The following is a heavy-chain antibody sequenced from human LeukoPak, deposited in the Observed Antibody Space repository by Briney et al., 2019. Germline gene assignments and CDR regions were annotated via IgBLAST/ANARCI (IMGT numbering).Heavy chain of an antibody. Sequence: PSETLSLTCTISGGSVSDYYWSWIRQSPGKGLEWIGYIYHTGSTSYSPSLKSRVTISADTSQNQFSLKLSSVTAADTAVYYCARAPGRFLEWLSSASYYYMDVWGKGTTVTVSS. J-gene: IGHJ6*03. D-gene: IGHD3-3*01. CDR2: IYHTGST. CDR3: ARAPGRFLEWLSSASYYYMDV. CDR1: GGSVSDYY. V-gene: IGHV4-59*02.